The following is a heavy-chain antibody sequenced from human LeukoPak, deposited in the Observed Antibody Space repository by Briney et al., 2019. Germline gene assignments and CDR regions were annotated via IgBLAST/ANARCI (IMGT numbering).Heavy chain of an antibody. CDR3: ARDRLAVAHYYYYYMDV. V-gene: IGHV3-48*03. Sequence: GGSLRLSCAASGFTFSSYEMNWVRQAPGKGLEWVSYISSSGSTIYYADSVKGRFTISRDNAKNSLYLQMNSLRAEDTAVYYCARDRLAVAHYYYYYMDVWGKGTTVTISS. CDR1: GFTFSSYE. D-gene: IGHD6-19*01. CDR2: ISSSGSTI. J-gene: IGHJ6*03.